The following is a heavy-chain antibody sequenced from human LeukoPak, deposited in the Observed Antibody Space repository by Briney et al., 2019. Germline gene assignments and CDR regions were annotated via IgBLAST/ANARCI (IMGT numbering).Heavy chain of an antibody. CDR3: ARELTTQTKASCSGGKCLEHFHY. CDR1: GFTFNTYW. CDR2: IKQDGSEK. Sequence: VGSLRLSCAASGFTFNTYWMTWVRQAPGKGLEWVANIKQDGSEKYYVGSVKGRFTISRDNAKNSLYLQMDSLRAEDTAVYYCARELTTQTKASCSGGKCLEHFHYCGQGTLVTVSS. J-gene: IGHJ4*02. D-gene: IGHD2-15*01. V-gene: IGHV3-7*01.